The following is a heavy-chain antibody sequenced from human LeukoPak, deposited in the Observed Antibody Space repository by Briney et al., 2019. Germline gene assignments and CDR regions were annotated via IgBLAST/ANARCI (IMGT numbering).Heavy chain of an antibody. CDR3: ARGDLEWEPDPNWFDP. V-gene: IGHV1-18*01. CDR1: GYTFTSYG. J-gene: IGHJ5*02. CDR2: ISAYYGNT. D-gene: IGHD1-26*01. Sequence: GASVKVSCKASGYTFTSYGISWVRQAPGQGLEWMGWISAYYGNTNYAQKLQGRVTMTTDTSTSTAYMELRSLRSDDTAVYYCARGDLEWEPDPNWFDPWGQGTLVTVSS.